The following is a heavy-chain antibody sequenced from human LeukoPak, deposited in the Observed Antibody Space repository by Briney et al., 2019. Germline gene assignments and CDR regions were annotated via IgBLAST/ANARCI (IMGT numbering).Heavy chain of an antibody. Sequence: VASVKVSFKISGYTRTELSMHWVRQAPGKGLEWMGGFDAEFGKTIYAQRFQGRVTMTEDTSTGTSYMELSSLRSDDTAVYYCATEGLRYLHHWGQGTLVTVSS. J-gene: IGHJ1*01. CDR1: GYTRTELS. D-gene: IGHD3-16*01. CDR3: ATEGLRYLHH. V-gene: IGHV1-24*01. CDR2: FDAEFGKT.